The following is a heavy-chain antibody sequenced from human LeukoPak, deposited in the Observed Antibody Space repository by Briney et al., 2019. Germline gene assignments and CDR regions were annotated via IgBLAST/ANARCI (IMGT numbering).Heavy chain of an antibody. CDR3: TRERRGSYHAFDY. J-gene: IGHJ4*02. CDR1: GGSISSYY. V-gene: IGHV4-59*12. CDR2: IYYSGST. Sequence: PSETLSLTCTVSGGSISSYYRSWIRQPPGKGLEWIGYIYYSGSTNYNPSLKSRVTISVDTSKNQFSLKLSSVTAADTAVYYCTRERRGSYHAFDYWGQGTLVTVSS. D-gene: IGHD3-16*02.